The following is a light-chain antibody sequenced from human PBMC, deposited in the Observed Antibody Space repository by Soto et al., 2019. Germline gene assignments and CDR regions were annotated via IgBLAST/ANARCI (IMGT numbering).Light chain of an antibody. Sequence: EVVLTQSPATLSVSPVERATLSCRASQSVSSYLAWYQQKPGQAPRLLIYDASNRATGIPARFSGRGSGTDFTLTISSLEPEDFAVYYCQQRSNWLTFGGGTKVDIK. CDR2: DAS. CDR1: QSVSSY. J-gene: IGKJ4*01. V-gene: IGKV3-11*01. CDR3: QQRSNWLT.